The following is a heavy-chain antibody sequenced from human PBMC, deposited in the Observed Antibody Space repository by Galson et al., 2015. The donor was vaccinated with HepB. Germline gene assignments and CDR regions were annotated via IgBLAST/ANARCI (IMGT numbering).Heavy chain of an antibody. Sequence: LRLSCAASGFTFSSYGMHWVRQAPGKGLEWVAVIWYDGSNKYYADSVKGRFTISRDNSKNTLYLQMNSLRAEDTAVYYCARDMDIVATMALDYWGQGTLVTVSS. CDR2: IWYDGSNK. CDR3: ARDMDIVATMALDY. J-gene: IGHJ4*02. CDR1: GFTFSSYG. V-gene: IGHV3-33*01. D-gene: IGHD5-12*01.